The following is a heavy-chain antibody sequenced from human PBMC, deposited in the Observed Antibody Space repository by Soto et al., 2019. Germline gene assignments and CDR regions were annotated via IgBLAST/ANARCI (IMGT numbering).Heavy chain of an antibody. V-gene: IGHV3-9*01. D-gene: IGHD3-3*01. CDR3: AKGVAIFGVETYYFDY. Sequence: EVQLVESGGGLVQPGRSLRLSCAASGFTFDDYAMHWVRQAPGKGLEWVSGISWNSGSIGYADSVKGRFTISRDNAKNSLYLQMNSLRAEDTALYYCAKGVAIFGVETYYFDYWGQGTLVTVSS. CDR2: ISWNSGSI. CDR1: GFTFDDYA. J-gene: IGHJ4*02.